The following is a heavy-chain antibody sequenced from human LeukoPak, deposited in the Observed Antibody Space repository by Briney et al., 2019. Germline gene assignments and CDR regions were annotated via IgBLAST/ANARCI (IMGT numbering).Heavy chain of an antibody. Sequence: SETLSLTCTVSGGSISSSSYSWGWIRQPPGKGLEWIGSIYYSGSTYYNPSLKSRVTISVDTSKNQFSLKLSSVTAADTAVYYCARRAAAAGTIQHWGQGTLVTVSS. CDR1: GGSISSSSYS. V-gene: IGHV4-39*01. CDR2: IYYSGST. D-gene: IGHD6-13*01. CDR3: ARRAAAAGTIQH. J-gene: IGHJ1*01.